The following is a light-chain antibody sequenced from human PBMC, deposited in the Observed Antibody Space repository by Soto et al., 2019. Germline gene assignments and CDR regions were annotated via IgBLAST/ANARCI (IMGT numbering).Light chain of an antibody. J-gene: IGKJ2*01. CDR3: QQYGSSPRGYT. CDR2: GAS. V-gene: IGKV3-20*01. Sequence: EIALTQSPGTLSLSPGERATLSCRASQSVSSSYLAWYQQKPGQAPRLLVYGASSRATGIPDRFSGSGSGTDFTLTISRLEPEDFAVYYCQQYGSSPRGYTFGQGTKLEIK. CDR1: QSVSSSY.